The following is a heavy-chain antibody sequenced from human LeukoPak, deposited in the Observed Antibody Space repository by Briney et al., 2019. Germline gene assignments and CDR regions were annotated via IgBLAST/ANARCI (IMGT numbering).Heavy chain of an antibody. J-gene: IGHJ6*03. CDR3: ARLSSSWPYYYYYMDV. D-gene: IGHD6-13*01. Sequence: PGGSLRLSCAASGFTFSSYNMNWVRQAPGKGLEWVSSITSSSSYIYYADSVKGRFTISRDNAKNSLYLQINSLRAEDTAVYYCARLSSSWPYYYYYMDVWGKGTTVTISS. V-gene: IGHV3-21*01. CDR2: ITSSSSYI. CDR1: GFTFSSYN.